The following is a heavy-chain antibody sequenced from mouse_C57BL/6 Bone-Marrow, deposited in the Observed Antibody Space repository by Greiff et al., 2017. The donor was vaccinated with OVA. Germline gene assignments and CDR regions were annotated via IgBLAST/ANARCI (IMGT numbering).Heavy chain of an antibody. CDR1: GYTFTSYW. D-gene: IGHD1-1*01. Sequence: QVPVKQPGAELVMPGASVKLSCKASGYTFTSYWMPWVKQRPGQGLELLGEIDPSDSYTNYNPKFKGKPTLTVDKSSSTAYMQLSSLTSEDSAVYYCARWDYYGTFDYWGQGTTLTVSS. CDR2: IDPSDSYT. CDR3: ARWDYYGTFDY. V-gene: IGHV1-69*01. J-gene: IGHJ2*01.